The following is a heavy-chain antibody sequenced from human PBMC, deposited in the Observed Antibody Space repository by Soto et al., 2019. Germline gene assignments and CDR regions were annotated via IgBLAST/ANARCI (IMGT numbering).Heavy chain of an antibody. CDR3: ARDLSSSSWHALDV. Sequence: QVQLVESGGGVVQPGESLRLSCATSGFTFSNYLMNWVRQAPGKGLEWVAVFYSDGNTKYYGDSVKGRFVISRDNSKSTLYVQMISLRAEDTAVYFCARDLSSSSWHALDVWGQGTMVTVSS. CDR2: FYSDGNTK. D-gene: IGHD6-13*01. CDR1: GFTFSNYL. J-gene: IGHJ3*01. V-gene: IGHV3-33*01.